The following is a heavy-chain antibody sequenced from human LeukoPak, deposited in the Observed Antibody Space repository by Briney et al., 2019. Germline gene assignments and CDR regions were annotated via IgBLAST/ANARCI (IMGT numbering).Heavy chain of an antibody. J-gene: IGHJ6*02. D-gene: IGHD4-17*01. V-gene: IGHV1-69*02. CDR2: IIPILGIA. CDR1: GGTFSSYT. CDR3: ARASGDYFYYYGMDV. Sequence: GASVKVSCKASGGTFSSYTFSWVRQAPGQGLEWMGRIIPILGIANYAQKFQGRVTITADKSTSTAYMELSSLRSEDTAVYYCARASGDYFYYYGMDVWGQGTTVTVSS.